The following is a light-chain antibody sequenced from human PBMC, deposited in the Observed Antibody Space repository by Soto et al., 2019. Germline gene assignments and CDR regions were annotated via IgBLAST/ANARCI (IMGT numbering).Light chain of an antibody. J-gene: IGKJ4*01. Sequence: DIVMTQSPDSLAVSLGERATINCKSSQSVLYSSNNKNYLAWYHQKPGQPPKRLISWASTRESGVPDRFSGSGSGTDFTLTISSLQAEDVAVSYCQQYYSPPLPFGGGTKVEIK. CDR1: QSVLYSSNNKNY. V-gene: IGKV4-1*01. CDR2: WAS. CDR3: QQYYSPPLP.